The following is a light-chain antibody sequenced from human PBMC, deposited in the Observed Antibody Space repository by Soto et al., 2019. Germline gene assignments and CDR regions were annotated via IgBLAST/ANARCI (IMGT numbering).Light chain of an antibody. CDR3: QQYNSYWT. V-gene: IGKV1-13*02. J-gene: IGKJ1*01. CDR2: DAS. Sequence: AIHLTQSPSSLSASVGDRVTITFRASQGISSAVAWYQQKPGKPPKLLMYDASSLESGVPSRFSGSGSGTEFTLTISSLQPDDFATYYCQQYNSYWTFGQGTKVDI. CDR1: QGISSA.